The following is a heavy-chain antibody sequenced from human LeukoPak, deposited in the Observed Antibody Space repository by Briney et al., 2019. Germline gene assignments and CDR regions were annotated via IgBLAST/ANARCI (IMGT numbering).Heavy chain of an antibody. CDR2: IVVGSGNT. CDR3: AAILLNSSSWYYFDY. J-gene: IGHJ4*02. D-gene: IGHD6-13*01. CDR1: GFTFTSSA. Sequence: SVKVSCKASGFTFTSSAMQWVRQARGQRLEWIGWIVVGSGNTNYAQKFQERVTITRDMSTSTAYMELSSLRSEDTAVYYCAAILLNSSSWYYFDYWGQGTLVTVSS. V-gene: IGHV1-58*02.